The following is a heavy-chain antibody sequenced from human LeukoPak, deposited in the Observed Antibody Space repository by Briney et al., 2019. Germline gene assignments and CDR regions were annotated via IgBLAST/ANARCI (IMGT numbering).Heavy chain of an antibody. CDR1: GGSISSGDYY. CDR2: IYYSGST. CDR3: ARSPRRAFGGVIVYGMDV. J-gene: IGHJ6*02. Sequence: PSETLSLTCTVSGGSISSGDYYWSWIRQPPGKGLEWIGYIYYSGSTYYNPSLKSRVTISVHTSKNQFSLKLSSVTAADTAVYYCARSPRRAFGGVIVYGMDVWGQGTTVTVSS. V-gene: IGHV4-30-4*01. D-gene: IGHD3-16*02.